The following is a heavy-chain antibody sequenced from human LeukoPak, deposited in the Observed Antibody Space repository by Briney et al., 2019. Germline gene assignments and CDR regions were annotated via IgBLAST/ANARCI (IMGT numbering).Heavy chain of an antibody. J-gene: IGHJ4*02. CDR3: AKDKGIYYDSSGYYFDY. CDR1: GFTFDDYA. D-gene: IGHD3-22*01. Sequence: PGGSLRLSCAASGFTFDDYAMHWVRHAPGKGLEWVSGISWNSGSIGYADSVKGRFTISRDNAKNSLYLQMNSLRAEDTALYYCAKDKGIYYDSSGYYFDYWGQGTLVTVSS. V-gene: IGHV3-9*01. CDR2: ISWNSGSI.